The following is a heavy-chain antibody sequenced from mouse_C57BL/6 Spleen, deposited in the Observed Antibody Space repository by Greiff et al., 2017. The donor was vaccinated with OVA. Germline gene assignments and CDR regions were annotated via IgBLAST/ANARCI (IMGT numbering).Heavy chain of an antibody. D-gene: IGHD1-1*01. CDR3: ARNSEDYGSSYVQI. CDR1: GFSLTSYA. J-gene: IGHJ1*03. V-gene: IGHV2-9-1*01. CDR2: IWTGGGT. Sequence: VQLQESGPGLVAPSQSLSITCTVSGFSLTSYAISWVRQPPGKGLEWLGVIWTGGGTNYNSALKSRLSISKDNSKSQVFLKMNSLQTDDTARYYCARNSEDYGSSYVQIWGTGTTVTVSS.